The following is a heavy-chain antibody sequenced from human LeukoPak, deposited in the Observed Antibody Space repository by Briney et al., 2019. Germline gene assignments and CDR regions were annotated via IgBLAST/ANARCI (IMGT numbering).Heavy chain of an antibody. J-gene: IGHJ4*02. CDR2: IYYSGST. CDR1: GGSISSHY. V-gene: IGHV4-59*11. D-gene: IGHD3-3*01. Sequence: PSETLSLTCTVSGGSISSHYWSWIRQPPGKGLEWIGYIYYSGSTNYNPSLKSRVTISVDTSKNQFSLKLSSVTAADTAVYYCARTRKYYDFWSGYYKGGYFDYWGQGTLVTVSS. CDR3: ARTRKYYDFWSGYYKGGYFDY.